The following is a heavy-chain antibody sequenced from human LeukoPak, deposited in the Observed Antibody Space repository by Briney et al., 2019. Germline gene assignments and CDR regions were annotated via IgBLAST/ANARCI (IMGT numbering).Heavy chain of an antibody. CDR2: IRSSGGNT. CDR3: AKDIGSYYDY. Sequence: PGGSLRLSCAASGFTFSSYAMSWVRQAPGKGLEWVSGIRSSGGNTYYADSVKGRFTISRDNSKNTLYLEMNSLRAEDTAVYYCAKDIGSYYDYWGQGILVTVSS. J-gene: IGHJ4*02. CDR1: GFTFSSYA. V-gene: IGHV3-23*01. D-gene: IGHD3-10*01.